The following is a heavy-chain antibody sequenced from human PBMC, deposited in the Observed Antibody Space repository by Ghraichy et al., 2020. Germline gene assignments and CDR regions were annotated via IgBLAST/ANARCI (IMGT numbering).Heavy chain of an antibody. V-gene: IGHV4-59*01. D-gene: IGHD3-22*01. Sequence: SETLSLTYTVSGGSISGYYWSWIRQPPGKGLEWIGSMYDGGSTNYSPSLKGRVTMSVDTSKNQFSLRLTSVTAADTAVYYCARAAAYYDSRRYSKQYFQHWSQGTLITVSS. J-gene: IGHJ1*01. CDR1: GGSISGYY. CDR2: MYDGGST. CDR3: ARAAAYYDSRRYSKQYFQH.